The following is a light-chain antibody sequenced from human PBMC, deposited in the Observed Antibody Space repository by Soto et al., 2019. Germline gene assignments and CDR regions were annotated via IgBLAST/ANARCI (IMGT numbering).Light chain of an antibody. V-gene: IGKV3-15*01. CDR3: QQYTNWPRT. Sequence: EIVMTQSPATLSVSPGERATLSCRASQSISSNLAWYQQKPGQAPRLLIYGASTRATDIPVRFSGSGSGTEFTLTISILQSEDFAVYYCQQYTNWPRTFGQGTKVDIK. J-gene: IGKJ1*01. CDR2: GAS. CDR1: QSISSN.